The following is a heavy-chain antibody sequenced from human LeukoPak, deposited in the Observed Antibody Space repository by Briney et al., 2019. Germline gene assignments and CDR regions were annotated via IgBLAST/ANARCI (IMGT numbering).Heavy chain of an antibody. CDR2: ISGSGADT. Sequence: PGGSRSPPCAAPGFTFTNFPMPWVRRAQGKGLKSFASISGSGADTYYTDSVKGRFTISRDNLNNTVYLQMNSLRAEDTAVYYCAKVLGHDSDGYYYYGLHVWGQGTTVTVSS. CDR1: GFTFTNFP. J-gene: IGHJ6*02. V-gene: IGHV3-23*01. D-gene: IGHD3-22*01. CDR3: AKVLGHDSDGYYYYGLHV.